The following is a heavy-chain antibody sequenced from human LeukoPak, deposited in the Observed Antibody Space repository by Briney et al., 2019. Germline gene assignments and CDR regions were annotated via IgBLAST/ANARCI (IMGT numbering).Heavy chain of an antibody. Sequence: PSETLSLTCTVSGYPISSGYYWGWIRQPPGKGLEWIGGIYHRGSTYYNPSLKSRVTISVDTSKNQFSLKLNSVTAADTAVYYCARYRNCGSDCYDAFDIWGQGTMVTVSS. CDR1: GYPISSGYY. J-gene: IGHJ3*02. D-gene: IGHD2-21*02. CDR2: IYHRGST. V-gene: IGHV4-38-2*02. CDR3: ARYRNCGSDCYDAFDI.